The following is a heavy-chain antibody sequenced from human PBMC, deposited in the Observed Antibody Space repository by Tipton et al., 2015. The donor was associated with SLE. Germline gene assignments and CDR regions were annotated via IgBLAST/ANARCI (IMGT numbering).Heavy chain of an antibody. V-gene: IGHV3-23*01. CDR2: INSSGGST. J-gene: IGHJ4*02. CDR3: ARGATIFGLITANFDF. Sequence: SLRLSCAASGFTFSSYGMHWVRQTPGKGLEWVSGINSSGGSTYYADSVKGRFTISRDTSKSTVYLLMSSLRAGDTAVYYCARGATIFGLITANFDFWGQGTLVTVSS. CDR1: GFTFSSYG. D-gene: IGHD3-3*01.